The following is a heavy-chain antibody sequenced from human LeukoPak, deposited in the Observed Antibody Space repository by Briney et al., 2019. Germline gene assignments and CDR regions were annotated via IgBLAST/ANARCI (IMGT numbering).Heavy chain of an antibody. J-gene: IGHJ6*03. CDR3: ARGRFWSGYYPQNYYYYYMDV. D-gene: IGHD3-3*01. CDR1: GGSFSGYY. Sequence: SETLSLTCAVYGGSFSGYYWSWIRQPPGKGLEWIGEINHSGSTNYNPSLKSRVTISVDTSKNQSSPKLSSVTAADTAVYYCARGRFWSGYYPQNYYYYYMDVWGKGTTVTVSS. CDR2: INHSGST. V-gene: IGHV4-34*01.